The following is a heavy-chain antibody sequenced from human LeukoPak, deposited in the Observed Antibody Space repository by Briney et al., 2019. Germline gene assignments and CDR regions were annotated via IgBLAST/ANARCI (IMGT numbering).Heavy chain of an antibody. V-gene: IGHV3-23*01. Sequence: GGSLRLFCVASGFTVISNYLSWVRQAPGKGLEWVSAISGSGGSTYYADSVKGRFTISRDNSKNTLYLQMNSLRAEVTAVYYCASGTAFDYWGQGTLVTVSS. J-gene: IGHJ4*02. CDR3: ASGTAFDY. CDR1: GFTVISNY. D-gene: IGHD1-26*01. CDR2: ISGSGGST.